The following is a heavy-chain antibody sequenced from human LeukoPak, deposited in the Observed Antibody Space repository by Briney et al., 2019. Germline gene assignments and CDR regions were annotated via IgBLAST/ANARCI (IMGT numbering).Heavy chain of an antibody. V-gene: IGHV1-69*13. CDR1: GGTFSSYA. J-gene: IGHJ4*02. D-gene: IGHD2-8*02. Sequence: SVKLSCKASGGTFSSYAISWVRHAPGRGLEWMGGNITIFDTANYAQTFKGKVPFTAAESTTTAYMVLSSLRSEDTAVYYCARDPTGLGPPYYFDYWGQGTLVTVSS. CDR3: ARDPTGLGPPYYFDY. CDR2: NITIFDTA.